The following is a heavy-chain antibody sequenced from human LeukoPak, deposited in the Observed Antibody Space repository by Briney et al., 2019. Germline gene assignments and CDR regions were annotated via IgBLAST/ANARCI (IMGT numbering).Heavy chain of an antibody. CDR2: IYYSGST. CDR3: ARSSFMVRGVIENWFDP. D-gene: IGHD3-10*01. CDR1: GGSFSGYY. J-gene: IGHJ5*02. Sequence: PSETLSLTCAVYGGSFSGYYWSWIRQPPGKGLEWIGYIYYSGSTNYNPSLKSRVTISVDTSKNQFSLKLSSVTAADTAVYYCARSSFMVRGVIENWFDPWGQGTLVTVSS. V-gene: IGHV4-59*01.